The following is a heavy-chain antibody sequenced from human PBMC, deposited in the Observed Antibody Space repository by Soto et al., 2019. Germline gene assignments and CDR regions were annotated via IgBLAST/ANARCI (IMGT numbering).Heavy chain of an antibody. V-gene: IGHV1-2*02. Sequence: SVKVSCKASGYTFTGYYMHWVRQAPVQGLEWMGWINPNSGGTNYAQKFQGRVTMTRDTSISTAYMELSRLRSDDTAVYYCARLVGAAINPLDYWGQGTLVTVSS. CDR3: ARLVGAAINPLDY. D-gene: IGHD1-26*01. CDR2: INPNSGGT. J-gene: IGHJ4*02. CDR1: GYTFTGYY.